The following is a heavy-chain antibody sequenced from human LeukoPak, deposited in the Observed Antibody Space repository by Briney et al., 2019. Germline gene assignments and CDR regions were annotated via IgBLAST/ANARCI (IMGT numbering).Heavy chain of an antibody. CDR2: IKYDGSEK. J-gene: IGHJ4*02. CDR3: ARSYGAPDY. CDR1: GLTFSNYW. Sequence: GGSLRLSCAASGLTFSNYWMDWVRQAPGKGLEWVASIKYDGSEKYHVDSVKGRFTISRDNAKNSLYLQMNSLRAEDSAVYYCARSYGAPDYWGQGTLVTVSS. D-gene: IGHD3-16*01. V-gene: IGHV3-7*01.